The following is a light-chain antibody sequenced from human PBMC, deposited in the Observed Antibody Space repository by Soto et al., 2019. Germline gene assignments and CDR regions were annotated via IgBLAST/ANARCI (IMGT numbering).Light chain of an antibody. CDR1: QRVSSTY. CDR2: GAS. V-gene: IGKV3-20*01. Sequence: DIVLTQSPGTLSLSPEERATLSCRASQRVSSTYLAWYQQKPGQAPRLLIYGASSRATGIPDRFSASGSGTDFTLTISSLQPEDFATYYCQQFRSFPITFGQGTRLEIK. J-gene: IGKJ5*01. CDR3: QQFRSFPIT.